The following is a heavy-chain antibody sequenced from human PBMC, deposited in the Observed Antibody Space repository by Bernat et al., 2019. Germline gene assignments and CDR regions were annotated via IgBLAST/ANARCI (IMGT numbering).Heavy chain of an antibody. J-gene: IGHJ6*02. D-gene: IGHD2-2*01. CDR2: ISSSSSTI. Sequence: EVQLVESGGGLVQPGGSLRLSCAASGFTFSSYSMNWVRQAPGKGLEWVSYISSSSSTIYYADSVKGRFTISRDNAKNSLYLQMNSLRAEDTAVYYCARVEALVGGNTVPAAMSPYYYYGMDVWGQGTTVTVSS. CDR3: ARVEALVGGNTVPAAMSPYYYYGMDV. CDR1: GFTFSSYS. V-gene: IGHV3-48*01.